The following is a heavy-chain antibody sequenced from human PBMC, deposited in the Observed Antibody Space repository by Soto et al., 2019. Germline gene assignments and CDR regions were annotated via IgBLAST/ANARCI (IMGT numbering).Heavy chain of an antibody. Sequence: QVQLQESGPGLVKPSGTLSLTCAVSGGSISSSNWWSWVRQPPGKGLEWIGEIYHSGSTNYNPSLKSRVNKSVDKSKNQFSRKRGSVTAADPGVYYCAGGGGGAARIDYWGQGTLVTVSS. CDR3: AGGGGGAARIDY. J-gene: IGHJ4*02. CDR2: IYHSGST. D-gene: IGHD6-6*01. V-gene: IGHV4-4*02. CDR1: GGSISSSNW.